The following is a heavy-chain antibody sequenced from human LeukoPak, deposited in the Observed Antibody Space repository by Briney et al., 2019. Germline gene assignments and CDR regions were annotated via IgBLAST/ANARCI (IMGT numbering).Heavy chain of an antibody. CDR1: GGSFSGYY. D-gene: IGHD3-22*01. J-gene: IGHJ4*02. CDR3: ARLDYYDSSGYSG. V-gene: IGHV4-34*01. CDR2: INHSGST. Sequence: SETLSLTCAVYGGSFSGYYWSWIRQPPGKGLEWIGEINHSGSTNYNPSLKSRVTISVDTSKNQFSLKLSSVTAADTAVYYCARLDYYDSSGYSGWGQGTLVTVSS.